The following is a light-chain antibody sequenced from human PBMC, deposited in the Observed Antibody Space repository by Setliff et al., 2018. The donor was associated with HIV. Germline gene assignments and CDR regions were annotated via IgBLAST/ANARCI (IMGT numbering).Light chain of an antibody. CDR1: SNDFGSYDY. CDR3: SSYAGTDTFYV. Sequence: QSALTQPASVSGSPGQSITISCTGTSNDFGSYDYVSWYQHQPGKVPKLMIYEVSNRPSGVSDRFSGSKSGNTASLTISGLQTEDEADYYCSSYAGTDTFYVFGTGTKVTVL. CDR2: EVS. V-gene: IGLV2-14*01. J-gene: IGLJ1*01.